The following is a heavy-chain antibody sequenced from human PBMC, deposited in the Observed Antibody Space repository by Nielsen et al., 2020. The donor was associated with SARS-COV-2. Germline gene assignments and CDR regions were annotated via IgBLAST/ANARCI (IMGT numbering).Heavy chain of an antibody. CDR2: ISWNSGSI. J-gene: IGHJ4*02. CDR3: ATDSSVGY. CDR1: GFTFDDYA. V-gene: IGHV3-9*01. Sequence: SLRLSCAASGFTFDDYAMHWVRQAPGKGLEWVSGISWNSGSIGYADSVKGRFTISRDNAKNSLYLQMNSLRAEDTALYYCATDSSVGYWGQGTLVTVSS. D-gene: IGHD2-15*01.